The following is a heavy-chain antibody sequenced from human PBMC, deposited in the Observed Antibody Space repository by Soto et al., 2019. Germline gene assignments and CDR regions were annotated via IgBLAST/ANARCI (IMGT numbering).Heavy chain of an antibody. CDR1: GFTFASYA. Sequence: GSLRLSCAASGFTFASYAMSWVRQAPGKGLEWVSLISAPGVVSYYADSVKGRFTISRDNSKNTIYLQMDSLRADDTALYSCAKERRAGGISSIYFGPCGHGTLVAV. J-gene: IGHJ5*02. D-gene: IGHD3-3*02. V-gene: IGHV3-23*01. CDR2: ISAPGVVS. CDR3: AKERRAGGISSIYFGP.